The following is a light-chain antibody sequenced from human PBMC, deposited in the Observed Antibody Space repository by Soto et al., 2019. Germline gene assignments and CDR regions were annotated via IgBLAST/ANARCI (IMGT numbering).Light chain of an antibody. J-gene: IGKJ1*01. V-gene: IGKV1-27*01. CDR3: QKYNSAPWT. CDR2: RAS. CDR1: QGITNY. Sequence: DIQMTQSPSSLSAFVGDRVTITCRASQGITNYLAWYQQKPGKVPKLLIYRASTLQSGVPSRFSGSGSGTDFTLTISSLQPEDVATYYCQKYNSAPWTCGQGTKVEIK.